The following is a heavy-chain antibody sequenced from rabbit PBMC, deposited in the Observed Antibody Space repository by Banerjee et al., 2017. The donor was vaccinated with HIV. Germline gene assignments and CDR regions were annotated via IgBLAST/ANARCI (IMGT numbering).Heavy chain of an antibody. CDR2: INSSSRNV. Sequence: QEQLEESGGDLVKPEGSLTLTCTASGFSFSNRCVMCWVRQAPGKGLEWIGCINSSSRNVVYASWAKGRFTISKTSSTMVTLQMTSLTAADTATYFCATYGSISGDFYLWGPGTLVTVS. D-gene: IGHD1-1*01. CDR3: ATYGSISGDFYL. V-gene: IGHV1S45*01. CDR1: GFSFSNRCV. J-gene: IGHJ4*01.